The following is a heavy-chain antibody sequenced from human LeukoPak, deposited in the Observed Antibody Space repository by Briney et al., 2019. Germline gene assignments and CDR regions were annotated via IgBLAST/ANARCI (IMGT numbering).Heavy chain of an antibody. J-gene: IGHJ4*02. CDR2: INHSGST. V-gene: IGHV4-34*01. CDR3: ARGPNYYDSSGYYTHGDY. D-gene: IGHD3-22*01. Sequence: PETLSLTCAVYGGSFSGYYWSWIRQPPGKGLEWIGEINHSGSTNYNPSLKSRVTISVDTSKNQFSLKLSSVTAADTAVYYCARGPNYYDSSGYYTHGDYWGQGTLVTVSS. CDR1: GGSFSGYY.